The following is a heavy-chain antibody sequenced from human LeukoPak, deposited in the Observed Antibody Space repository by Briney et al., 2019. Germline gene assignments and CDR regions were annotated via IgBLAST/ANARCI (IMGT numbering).Heavy chain of an antibody. V-gene: IGHV3-30*02. CDR1: GFTFSSYG. D-gene: IGHD5-12*01. J-gene: IGHJ4*02. CDR2: IRYDGSNK. CDR3: ALPEGGYGDFDY. Sequence: PGGSLRRSCAASGFTFSSYGMHWVRQAPGKGLEWVAFIRYDGSNKYYADSVKGRFTISRDNSKNTLYLQMNSLRAEDTAVYYCALPEGGYGDFDYWGQGTLVTVSS.